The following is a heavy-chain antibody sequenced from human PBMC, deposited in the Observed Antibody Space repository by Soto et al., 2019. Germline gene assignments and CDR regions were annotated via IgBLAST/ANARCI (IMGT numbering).Heavy chain of an antibody. V-gene: IGHV5-51*01. J-gene: IGHJ6*02. CDR1: GYSFTSYW. CDR3: AIHRPHNWNDKVSVGMDV. D-gene: IGHD1-1*01. CDR2: IYPGDSDT. Sequence: GESLKISCKGSGYSFTSYWIGWVRQMPGKGLEWMGIIYPGDSDTRYSPSFQGQVTISADKSISTAYLQWSSLKASDTAMYYCAIHRPHNWNDKVSVGMDVWGQGTTVTVSS.